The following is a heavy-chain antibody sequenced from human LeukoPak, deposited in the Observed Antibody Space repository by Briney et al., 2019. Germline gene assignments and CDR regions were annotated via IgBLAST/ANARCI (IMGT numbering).Heavy chain of an antibody. Sequence: ASVKVSCKASGYTFTSYDINWVRQATGQGPEWMGWMNPNSGNTGYAQKFQGRVTMTRNTSISTAYMELSSLRSEDTAVYYCARSRGGHDAFDIWGQGTMVTVSS. CDR3: ARSRGGHDAFDI. CDR2: MNPNSGNT. CDR1: GYTFTSYD. J-gene: IGHJ3*02. V-gene: IGHV1-8*01. D-gene: IGHD3-10*01.